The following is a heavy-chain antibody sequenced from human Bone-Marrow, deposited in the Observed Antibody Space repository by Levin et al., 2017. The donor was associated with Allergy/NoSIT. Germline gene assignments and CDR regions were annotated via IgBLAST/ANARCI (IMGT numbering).Heavy chain of an antibody. CDR3: AKDWRNSSVQDSFSAPISIDY. V-gene: IGHV3-23*01. Sequence: GESLKISCAASGFTFSSYAMSWVRQAPGKGLEWVSAISGSGGSTYYADSVKGRFTISRDNSKNTLYLQMNSLRAEDTAVYYCAKDWRNSSVQDSFSAPISIDYWGQGTLVTDSS. CDR2: ISGSGGST. CDR1: GFTFSSYA. D-gene: IGHD2/OR15-2a*01. J-gene: IGHJ4*02.